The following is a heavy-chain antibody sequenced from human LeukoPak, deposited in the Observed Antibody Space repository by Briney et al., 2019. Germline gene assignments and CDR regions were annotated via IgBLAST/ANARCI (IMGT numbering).Heavy chain of an antibody. D-gene: IGHD3-22*01. Sequence: ASVKLSCKTSGYTXTTYYIHWVRQAPGQGLEWLGIINPSGGTTTYAQKFQGRVTMTRDTSTSTVYMELNTLRSEDTAVYYCARGSNYYYDVTADYPRYWGQGTLVTVFS. CDR3: ARGSNYYYDVTADYPRY. CDR2: INPSGGTT. CDR1: GYTXTTYY. V-gene: IGHV1-46*01. J-gene: IGHJ4*02.